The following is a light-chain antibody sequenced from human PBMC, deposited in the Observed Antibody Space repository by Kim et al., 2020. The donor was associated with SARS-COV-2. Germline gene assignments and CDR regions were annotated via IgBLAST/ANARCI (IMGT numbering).Light chain of an antibody. CDR1: SLRSSY. Sequence: SSELTQDPAVSVALGQTVRITCQGDSLRSSYASWYQQKPGQAPILVVFAKNNRPSGIPDRFSGSSSGSTASLTIAGAQAEDEADYYCHSRDGIGNDVIFGGGTQLTVL. CDR3: HSRDGIGNDVI. J-gene: IGLJ2*01. CDR2: AKN. V-gene: IGLV3-19*01.